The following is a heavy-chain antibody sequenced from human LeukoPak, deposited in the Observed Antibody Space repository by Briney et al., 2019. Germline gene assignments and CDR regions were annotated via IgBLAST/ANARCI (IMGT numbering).Heavy chain of an antibody. CDR3: ARDSPITMVRERVYYYYYGMDV. CDR1: GFTFSSYA. J-gene: IGHJ6*02. CDR2: ISYDGSNK. D-gene: IGHD3-10*01. Sequence: GGSLRLSCAASGFTFSSYAMHWVRQAPGKGLEWVAVISYDGSNKYYADSVKGRFTISRDNSKNTLYLQMNSLRAEDTAVYYCARDSPITMVRERVYYYYYGMDVWGQGTTVTVSS. V-gene: IGHV3-30-3*01.